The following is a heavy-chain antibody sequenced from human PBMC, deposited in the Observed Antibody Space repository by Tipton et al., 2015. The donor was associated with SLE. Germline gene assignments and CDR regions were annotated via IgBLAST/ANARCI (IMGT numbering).Heavy chain of an antibody. CDR3: AKVVVRPYYMDV. J-gene: IGHJ6*03. V-gene: IGHV3-74*01. D-gene: IGHD6-6*01. CDR2: INADGSRT. CDR1: GFTFSNYW. Sequence: SLRLSCAASGFTFSNYWMHWVRQVPGKGLMWVSRINADGSRTDYADSVKGRFTISRDNSKNTLYLQMNSLRAEDTAVYYCAKVVVRPYYMDVWGKGTTVTISS.